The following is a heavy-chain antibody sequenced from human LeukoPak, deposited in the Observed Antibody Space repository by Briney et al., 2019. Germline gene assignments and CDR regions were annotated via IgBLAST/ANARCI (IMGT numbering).Heavy chain of an antibody. CDR1: GGSISSYY. J-gene: IGHJ5*02. CDR3: ARHSTRGLQLKS. D-gene: IGHD5-24*01. CDR2: IYYSGYT. Sequence: PSETLSLTCTVSGGSISSYYWSWIRQPPGRGLEWIGQIYYSGYTDYNPSLKSRVTIPVDTSKNQFSLRLSSVTAADTAVYYCARHSTRGLQLKSWGQGTLVTVSS. V-gene: IGHV4-59*08.